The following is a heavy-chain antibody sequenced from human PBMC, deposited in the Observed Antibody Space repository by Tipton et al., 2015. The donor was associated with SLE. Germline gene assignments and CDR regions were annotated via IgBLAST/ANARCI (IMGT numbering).Heavy chain of an antibody. Sequence: TLSLTCTVSGGSVSSFYWSWVRQPPGKRLEWIGYIYTSGNTNYNPSLKSRVTISVDTSKNQFSLKLTSVTAADTAVYYCARDLLVGTTDNFDYWGQGTLVTVSS. CDR2: IYTSGNT. D-gene: IGHD1-26*01. CDR3: ARDLLVGTTDNFDY. J-gene: IGHJ4*02. CDR1: GGSVSSFY. V-gene: IGHV4-4*09.